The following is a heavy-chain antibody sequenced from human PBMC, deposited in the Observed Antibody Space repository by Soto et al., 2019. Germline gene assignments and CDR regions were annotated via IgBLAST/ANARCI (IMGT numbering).Heavy chain of an antibody. D-gene: IGHD3-3*01. CDR2: ISSSSSTI. J-gene: IGHJ6*02. CDR3: ARDGEDFWSGTYYGMDV. V-gene: IGHV3-48*01. Sequence: PGGSLRLSCAASGFTFSSYSMNWVRQAPGKGLEWVSYISSSSSTIYYADSVKGRFTIPRDNAKNSLYLQMNSLRAEDTAVYYCARDGEDFWSGTYYGMDVWGQGTTVTVSS. CDR1: GFTFSSYS.